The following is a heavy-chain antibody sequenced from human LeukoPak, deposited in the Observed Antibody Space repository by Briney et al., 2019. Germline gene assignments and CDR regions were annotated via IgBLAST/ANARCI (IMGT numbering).Heavy chain of an antibody. Sequence: GASVKVSCKASGYTFTGYYMHWVRQAPGQGLEWMGRINPNSGGTNYAQKFQGRVTITADESTSTAYMELSSLRSEDTAVYYCARAIGSGDFWSGYYNPFDYWGQGTLVTVSS. CDR2: INPNSGGT. V-gene: IGHV1-2*06. J-gene: IGHJ4*02. CDR1: GYTFTGYY. CDR3: ARAIGSGDFWSGYYNPFDY. D-gene: IGHD3-3*01.